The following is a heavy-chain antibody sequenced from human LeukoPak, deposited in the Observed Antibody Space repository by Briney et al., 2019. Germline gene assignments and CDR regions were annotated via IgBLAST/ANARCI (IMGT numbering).Heavy chain of an antibody. D-gene: IGHD1-1*01. CDR2: IYYSGGT. V-gene: IGHV4-39*01. J-gene: IGHJ4*02. CDR1: GGSISSSSYY. Sequence: PSETLSLTCTVSGGSISSSSYYWGWIRQPPGKGLEWIGSIYYSGGTYYNPSLKSRVTISVDTSKNQFSLKLSSVTAADTAAYYCARRRDWNHLFDYWGQGTLVTVSP. CDR3: ARRRDWNHLFDY.